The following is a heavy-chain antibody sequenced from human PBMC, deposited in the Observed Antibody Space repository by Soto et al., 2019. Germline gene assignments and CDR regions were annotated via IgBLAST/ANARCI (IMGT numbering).Heavy chain of an antibody. D-gene: IGHD4-4*01. Sequence: GGSLRLSCVASGITFSSYWMHWVRQAPGKRLVWVSRINSDGSSTTYADSVKGRFTISRDNAKNTLYLQMNSLRAEDTAMYYCARGYSNYYDVDYNWFDPWGQGTLVTVSS. CDR3: ARGYSNYYDVDYNWFDP. CDR2: INSDGSST. J-gene: IGHJ5*02. CDR1: GITFSSYW. V-gene: IGHV3-74*01.